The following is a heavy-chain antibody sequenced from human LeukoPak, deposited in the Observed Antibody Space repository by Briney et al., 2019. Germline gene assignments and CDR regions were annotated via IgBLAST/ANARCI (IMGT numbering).Heavy chain of an antibody. J-gene: IGHJ4*02. D-gene: IGHD2-21*02. CDR3: ATDRGNSDWQKRFDS. CDR2: INQDASEI. V-gene: IGHV3-7*01. CDR1: GFTFSTYW. Sequence: GGSLRLSCAASGFTFSTYWMNWYRQAPGKGLEWVGNINQDASEINYVDSVRGRFTISRDNAKNSLHLQMNSLRAKDTAVYYCATDRGNSDWQKRFDSWGQGTLVTVSS.